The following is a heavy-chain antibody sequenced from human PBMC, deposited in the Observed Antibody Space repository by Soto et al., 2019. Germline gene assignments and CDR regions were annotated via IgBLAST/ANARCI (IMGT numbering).Heavy chain of an antibody. CDR2: IYYSGST. Sequence: SETLSLTCTVSGGSISSYYWSWIRQPPGKGLEWIGYIYYSGSTNYNPSLKSRVTISVDTSKYQFSLKLSSVTAADTAVYYCARVLSYDILTGYYTPFDYWGQGTLVTVSS. V-gene: IGHV4-59*01. CDR1: GGSISSYY. D-gene: IGHD3-9*01. J-gene: IGHJ4*02. CDR3: ARVLSYDILTGYYTPFDY.